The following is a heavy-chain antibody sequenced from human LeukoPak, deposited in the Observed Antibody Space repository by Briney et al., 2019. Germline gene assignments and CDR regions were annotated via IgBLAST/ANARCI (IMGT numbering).Heavy chain of an antibody. CDR2: ISYDGSNK. CDR3: AREGSVAFDI. J-gene: IGHJ3*02. Sequence: GGSLRLSCAASGFTFSSYGMHWVRQAPGKGLEWVAVISYDGSNKYYADSVKGRFTISRDNSKNTLYLQMNSLRAQDTAVFYCAREGSVAFDIWGQGTMVTVSS. D-gene: IGHD3-10*01. CDR1: GFTFSSYG. V-gene: IGHV3-30*03.